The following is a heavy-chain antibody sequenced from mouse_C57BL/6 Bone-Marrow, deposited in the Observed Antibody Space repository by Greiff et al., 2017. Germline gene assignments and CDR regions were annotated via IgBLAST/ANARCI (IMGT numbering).Heavy chain of an antibody. CDR2: IHPNSGST. CDR1: GYTFTSYW. Sequence: QVQLQQPGAELVKPGASVKLSCKASGYTFTSYWMHWVKQRPGQGLEWIGMIHPNSGSTNYNEKFKSKATLTVDKSSSTAYMQLSSLTSEDSAVYYCARGVYYYGSSFAYWGQGTLVTVSA. J-gene: IGHJ3*01. V-gene: IGHV1-64*01. D-gene: IGHD1-1*01. CDR3: ARGVYYYGSSFAY.